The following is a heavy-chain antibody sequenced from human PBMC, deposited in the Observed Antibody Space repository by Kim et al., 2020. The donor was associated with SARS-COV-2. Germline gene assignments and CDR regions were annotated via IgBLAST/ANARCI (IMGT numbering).Heavy chain of an antibody. D-gene: IGHD6-13*01. J-gene: IGHJ4*02. CDR2: INAGNGNT. Sequence: ASVTVSCKASGYTFTSYAMHWVRQAPGQRLEWMGWINAGNGNTKYSQKFQGRVTITRDTSASTAYMELSSLRSEDTAVYYCARGSIAAAAPADWGQGTLVTVSS. V-gene: IGHV1-3*01. CDR1: GYTFTSYA. CDR3: ARGSIAAAAPAD.